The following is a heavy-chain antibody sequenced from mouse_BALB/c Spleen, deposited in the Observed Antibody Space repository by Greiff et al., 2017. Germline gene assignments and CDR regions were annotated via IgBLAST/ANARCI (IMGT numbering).Heavy chain of an antibody. V-gene: IGHV3-2*02. Sequence: DVKLQESGPGLVKPSQSLSLTCTVTGYSITSDYAWNWIRQFPGNKLEWMGYISYSGSTSYNPSLKSRISITRDTSKNQFFLQLNSVTTEDTATYYCARYRDAYAMDYWGQGTSVTVSS. CDR2: ISYSGST. J-gene: IGHJ4*01. D-gene: IGHD3-3*01. CDR1: GYSITSDYA. CDR3: ARYRDAYAMDY.